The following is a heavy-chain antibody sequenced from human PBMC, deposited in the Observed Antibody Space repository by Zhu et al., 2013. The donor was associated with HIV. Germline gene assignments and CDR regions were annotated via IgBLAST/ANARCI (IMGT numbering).Heavy chain of an antibody. CDR2: INPGDRST. CDR3: ARATGTTGGWFDP. Sequence: AEVKKPGASVKVPCKASGYTFTNYYIHWVRQAPGQGLEWMGVINPGDRSTFYAQNFQGRVTMTRDTSTSTVYMELSSLRSEDTAVYYCARATGTTGGWFDPWGQGTLVTVSS. D-gene: IGHD1-7*01. V-gene: IGHV1-46*01. CDR1: GYTFTNYY. J-gene: IGHJ5*02.